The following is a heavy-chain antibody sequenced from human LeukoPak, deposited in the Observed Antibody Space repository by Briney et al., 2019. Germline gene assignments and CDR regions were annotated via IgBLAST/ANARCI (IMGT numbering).Heavy chain of an antibody. V-gene: IGHV4-59*01. J-gene: IGHJ4*02. Sequence: SETLSLTCTVSGGSISSYYWSWIRQPPGKGLEWIGYIYYSGSTNYNPSLKSRVTISVETSKNQFSLKLSSVTAADTAVYYCARGLASGYPPIPFDYWGQGTQVTVSS. CDR2: IYYSGST. CDR1: GGSISSYY. D-gene: IGHD3-3*01. CDR3: ARGLASGYPPIPFDY.